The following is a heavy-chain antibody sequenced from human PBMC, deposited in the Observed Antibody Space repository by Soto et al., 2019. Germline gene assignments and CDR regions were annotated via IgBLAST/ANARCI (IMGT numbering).Heavy chain of an antibody. J-gene: IGHJ5*02. CDR3: ARPDCTSTSCYVVWFDP. CDR1: GFSFSNYG. D-gene: IGHD2-2*01. V-gene: IGHV3-21*01. CDR2: ISSSSSYI. Sequence: EVQLVESGGGLVKPGGSLRLSCAASGFSFSNYGMNWVRQAPGKVLVWVSSISSSSSYISYAASVKGRFTTSRDKAKNSVYLQMNSLRAADAAVYYCARPDCTSTSCYVVWFDPWGQGTRVTVSS.